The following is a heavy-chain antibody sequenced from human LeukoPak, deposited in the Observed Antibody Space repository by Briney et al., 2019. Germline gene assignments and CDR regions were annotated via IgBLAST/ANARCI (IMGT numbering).Heavy chain of an antibody. CDR3: ARDRLPLAFDI. Sequence: PSETLSLTCTVSGGSISSYYWSWIRQPPGKGLEWIGYIYYSGSTNYNPSLKSRVTISVDTSKKQFSLKLSSVTAADTAVYYCARDRLPLAFDIWGQGTMVTVSS. CDR2: IYYSGST. J-gene: IGHJ3*02. CDR1: GGSISSYY. V-gene: IGHV4-59*01.